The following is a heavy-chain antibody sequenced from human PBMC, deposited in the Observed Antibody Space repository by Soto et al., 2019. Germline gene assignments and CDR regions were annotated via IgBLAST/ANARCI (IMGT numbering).Heavy chain of an antibody. CDR1: GYTFTSYW. V-gene: IGHV5-51*01. J-gene: IGHJ6*02. CDR3: ARQRELLGYYYGMDV. D-gene: IGHD1-26*01. Sequence: GSLKISCKGSGYTFTSYWIGWVRQIPGKGLEWMGIIYPGDSDTRYSPSFQGQVTISADKSISTAYLQWSSLKASDTAMYYCARQRELLGYYYGMDVWGQGTTVTVSS. CDR2: IYPGDSDT.